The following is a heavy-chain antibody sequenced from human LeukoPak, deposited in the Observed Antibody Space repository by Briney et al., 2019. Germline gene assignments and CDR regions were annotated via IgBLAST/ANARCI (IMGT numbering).Heavy chain of an antibody. CDR2: ISGNGDNT. CDR3: ARSPPTTIKYYYDY. J-gene: IGHJ4*02. V-gene: IGHV3-23*01. D-gene: IGHD5-24*01. Sequence: GGSLRLSCAASGFSFANFAVSWVRQAPGKGLEWVSAISGNGDNTYYSDSVKGRFTISRDNSNNTLCLQMSSLRAEDTAVYYCARSPPTTIKYYYDYWGQGTLVTVSS. CDR1: GFSFANFA.